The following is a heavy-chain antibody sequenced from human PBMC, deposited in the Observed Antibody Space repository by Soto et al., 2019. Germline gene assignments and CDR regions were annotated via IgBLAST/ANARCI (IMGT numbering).Heavy chain of an antibody. Sequence: EVQLLESGGGLVQPGGSLRLSCAASGFTFSSYAMSWVRQAPGKGLEWVSAISSSGGSTYYADSVKGRFTISRDNSKNTLYLQMNSLRAEDTAVYYCAKNGYSGYDLTAGYDYWGQGTLVTVSS. CDR2: ISSSGGST. V-gene: IGHV3-23*01. CDR1: GFTFSSYA. J-gene: IGHJ4*02. D-gene: IGHD5-12*01. CDR3: AKNGYSGYDLTAGYDY.